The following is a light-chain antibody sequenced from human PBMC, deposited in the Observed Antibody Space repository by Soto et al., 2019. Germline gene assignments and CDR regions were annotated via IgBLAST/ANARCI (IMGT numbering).Light chain of an antibody. J-gene: IGKJ1*01. Sequence: DIQMTQSPSSLSSSVGDRVTITCRATQTIDTRLAWYQQKPGEAPKLLIYDASSLENGVPSRFSGSGSGTEFTLTISGLRPDDFATYYCQHYDTYRATFGLGTKVDI. V-gene: IGKV1-5*01. CDR3: QHYDTYRAT. CDR1: QTIDTR. CDR2: DAS.